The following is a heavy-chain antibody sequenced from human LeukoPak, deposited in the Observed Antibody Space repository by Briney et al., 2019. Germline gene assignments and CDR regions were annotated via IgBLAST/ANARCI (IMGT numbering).Heavy chain of an antibody. D-gene: IGHD3-3*01. V-gene: IGHV3-15*01. CDR2: IKSKTDGGTT. CDR3: TGYDFWSGYSSADFDY. J-gene: IGHJ4*02. Sequence: GGSLRLSCVASGFTFSNAWMSWVRQAPGKGLEWVGRIKSKTDGGTTDYAAPVKGRFTISRDDSKNTLYLQMNSLKTEDTAVYYCTGYDFWSGYSSADFDYWGQGTLVTVSS. CDR1: GFTFSNAW.